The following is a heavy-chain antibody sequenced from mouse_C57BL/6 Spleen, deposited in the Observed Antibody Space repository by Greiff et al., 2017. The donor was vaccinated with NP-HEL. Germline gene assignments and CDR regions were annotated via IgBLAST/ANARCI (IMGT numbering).Heavy chain of an antibody. CDR3: ATDGYSGYYFDY. J-gene: IGHJ2*01. V-gene: IGHV5-6*01. CDR1: GFTFSSYG. D-gene: IGHD2-3*01. CDR2: ISSGGSYT. Sequence: EVMLVESGGDLVKPGGSLKLSCAASGFTFSSYGMSWVRQTPDKRLEWVATISSGGSYTYYPDSVKGRFTISRDNAKNTLYLQMSSLKSEDTAMYYCATDGYSGYYFDYWGKGTTLTVSS.